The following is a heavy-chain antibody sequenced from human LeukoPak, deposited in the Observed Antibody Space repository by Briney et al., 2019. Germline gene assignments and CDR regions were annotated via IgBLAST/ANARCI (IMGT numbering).Heavy chain of an antibody. Sequence: PSETLSLTCTVSGGSLSSGGYYWGWVRQHPGRGLEWIGYIYYSGSTYYNPSLKGRVTISVDTSTTQFSLKLSSVTAADTAVYYCARSYYSDSSGYRLFDYWGQGTLVTVSS. J-gene: IGHJ4*02. V-gene: IGHV4-31*03. D-gene: IGHD3-22*01. CDR3: ARSYYSDSSGYRLFDY. CDR1: GGSLSSGGYY. CDR2: IYYSGST.